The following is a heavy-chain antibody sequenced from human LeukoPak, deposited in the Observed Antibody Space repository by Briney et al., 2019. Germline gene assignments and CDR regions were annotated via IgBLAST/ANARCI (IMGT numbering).Heavy chain of an antibody. Sequence: SETLSLTCAVYGGSFSGYYWSWIRQPPGKGLEWIGEINHSGSTNYNPSLKSRVTISVDTSKNQFSLKLSSVTAADTAVYYGARGPYSSGWYRAWFDPWGQGTLVTVSS. J-gene: IGHJ5*02. CDR1: GGSFSGYY. CDR3: ARGPYSSGWYRAWFDP. CDR2: INHSGST. D-gene: IGHD6-19*01. V-gene: IGHV4-34*01.